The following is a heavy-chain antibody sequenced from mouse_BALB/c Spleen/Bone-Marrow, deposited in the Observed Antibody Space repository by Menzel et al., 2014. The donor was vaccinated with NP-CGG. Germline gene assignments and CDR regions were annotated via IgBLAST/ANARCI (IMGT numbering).Heavy chain of an antibody. CDR1: GFTFSSYG. CDR2: INSGGVNT. CDR3: ARRGNWDGRAAMDY. Sequence: DVHLVESGGDLVKPGGSLKLSCAASGFTFSSYGMSWVRQTPDKRLGWVATINSGGVNTYYIDSVKGRFTISRDNAKNTLYLQMSSLKSEDTAMYHCARRGNWDGRAAMDYWGQGTSVTVSS. V-gene: IGHV5-6*02. J-gene: IGHJ4*01. D-gene: IGHD4-1*01.